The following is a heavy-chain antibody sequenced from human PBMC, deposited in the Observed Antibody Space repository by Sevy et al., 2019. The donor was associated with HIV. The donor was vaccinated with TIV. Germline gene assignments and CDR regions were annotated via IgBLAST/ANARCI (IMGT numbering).Heavy chain of an antibody. D-gene: IGHD3-9*01. Sequence: GGCLRLSCVVSGIIFTSSGMHWVRQAPGKGLEWVAVISYHGRDKFYADSVKGRFTISRDNSKNILYLQMNGLSIEDTAVYYCAKDFTGYNGMDVWGQGTMVTVSS. CDR2: ISYHGRDK. CDR3: AKDFTGYNGMDV. CDR1: GIIFTSSG. J-gene: IGHJ6*02. V-gene: IGHV3-30*18.